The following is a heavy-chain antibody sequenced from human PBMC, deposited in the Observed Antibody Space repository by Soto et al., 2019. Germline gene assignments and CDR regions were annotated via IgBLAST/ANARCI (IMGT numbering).Heavy chain of an antibody. CDR2: IYYTGTT. Sequence: SETLSLTCTVSGGSISDYYWSWIRQPPGKGLEWVGYIYYTGTTTYNPSLKSRLTLSVDTSKNQFSLKLRSVSAADTAVYYCARLGRWLQALDSWGQGTLVTVSS. CDR1: GGSISDYY. V-gene: IGHV4-59*08. J-gene: IGHJ4*02. D-gene: IGHD5-12*01. CDR3: ARLGRWLQALDS.